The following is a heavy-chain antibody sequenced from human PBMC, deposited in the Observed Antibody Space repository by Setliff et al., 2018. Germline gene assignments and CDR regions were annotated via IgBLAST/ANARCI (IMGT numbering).Heavy chain of an antibody. CDR3: ARDGLGAFSLRSMDV. D-gene: IGHD3-3*02. J-gene: IGHJ6*04. V-gene: IGHV4-59*01. CDR2: ISSIGNT. Sequence: SETLSLTCTVSGGSISDSSWSWIRQPPGKGLEWIGCISSIGNTYYNPSLKSRVTISLDTSKNQFSQQLSSVTAADTAVYYCARDGLGAFSLRSMDVWGKGTTVTVSS. CDR1: GGSISDSS.